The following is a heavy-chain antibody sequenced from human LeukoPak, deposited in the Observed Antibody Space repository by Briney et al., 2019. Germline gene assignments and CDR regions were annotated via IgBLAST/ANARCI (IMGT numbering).Heavy chain of an antibody. Sequence: GGSLRLSCAASGFTFDDYAMHWVRQAPGKGLGWVSGISWNSGSIGYADSVKGRFTISRDNAKNSLYLQMNSLRAEDTALYYCAKDIAGTPHAFDIWGQGTMVTVSS. CDR1: GFTFDDYA. V-gene: IGHV3-9*01. J-gene: IGHJ3*02. CDR2: ISWNSGSI. CDR3: AKDIAGTPHAFDI. D-gene: IGHD3-10*01.